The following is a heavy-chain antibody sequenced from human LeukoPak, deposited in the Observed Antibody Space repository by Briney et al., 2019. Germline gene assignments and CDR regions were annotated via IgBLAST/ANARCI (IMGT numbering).Heavy chain of an antibody. Sequence: PGGSLRLSCAASGFMFSKYAMSWVRQAPGKGLEWVSAISGSGGSTYYADSVKGRFTISRDNSKNTLYLQMNSLRAEDTAVYYCAKDRGDYYDSTGSGWGQGTLVTVSS. CDR1: GFMFSKYA. CDR3: AKDRGDYYDSTGSG. J-gene: IGHJ4*02. V-gene: IGHV3-23*01. D-gene: IGHD3-22*01. CDR2: ISGSGGST.